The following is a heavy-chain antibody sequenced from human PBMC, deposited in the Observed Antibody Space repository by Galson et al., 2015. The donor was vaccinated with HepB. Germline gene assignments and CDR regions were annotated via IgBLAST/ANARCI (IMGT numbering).Heavy chain of an antibody. CDR3: ARGGVWLQYPYDY. J-gene: IGHJ4*02. CDR2: IWYDGSYT. CDR1: GFTFSRYA. V-gene: IGHV3-33*01. D-gene: IGHD5-24*01. Sequence: SLRLSCAASGFTFSRYAMHWVRQAPGEGLEWVAVIWYDGSYTNYADSVKGRFTISRDNAKNSLYLQMNSLRAEDTAVYYCARGGVWLQYPYDYWGQGTLVTVSS.